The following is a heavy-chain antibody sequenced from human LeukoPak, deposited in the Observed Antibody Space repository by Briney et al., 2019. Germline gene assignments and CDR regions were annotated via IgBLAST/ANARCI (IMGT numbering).Heavy chain of an antibody. CDR3: ARTYYYGSGTRRNGFDI. D-gene: IGHD3-10*01. J-gene: IGHJ3*02. V-gene: IGHV4-39*01. CDR2: IHYSGKP. Sequence: SETLSLTCTVSGGSISGSSQYWGWIRQPPGKGLEWIGSIHYSGKPYDNPSLKSRFTISVDTSKKQFSLKLSSVTAADTAVYYCARTYYYGSGTRRNGFDIWGQGTMVTVSS. CDR1: GGSISGSSQY.